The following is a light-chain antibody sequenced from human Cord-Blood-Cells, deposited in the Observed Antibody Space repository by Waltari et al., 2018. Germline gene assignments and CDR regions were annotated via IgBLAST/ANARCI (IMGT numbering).Light chain of an antibody. CDR2: EGS. V-gene: IGLV2-23*01. CDR3: CSYAGSSTYV. Sequence: QSALTQPASVSGSPGQSITISCTGTISDVGSYNLVSLYQQHPGKAPKLMIYEGSKRPSGVSNRFSGSKSGNTASLTISGLQAEDEADYYCCSYAGSSTYVFGTGTKVTVL. CDR1: ISDVGSYNL. J-gene: IGLJ1*01.